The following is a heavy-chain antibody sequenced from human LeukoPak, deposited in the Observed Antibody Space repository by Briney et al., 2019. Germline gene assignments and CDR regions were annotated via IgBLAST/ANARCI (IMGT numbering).Heavy chain of an antibody. CDR1: GFTFSSYD. J-gene: IGHJ6*02. D-gene: IGHD3-10*01. Sequence: GGSLRLSCAASGFTFSSYDMHWVRQATGKGPEWVSAIGTAGDTYYPGSVKGRFTISRENAKNSLYLQMNSLRAGDTAVYYCARGLRITMVRGVITTSYYYYYYGMDVWGQGTTVTVSS. V-gene: IGHV3-13*01. CDR2: IGTAGDT. CDR3: ARGLRITMVRGVITTSYYYYYYGMDV.